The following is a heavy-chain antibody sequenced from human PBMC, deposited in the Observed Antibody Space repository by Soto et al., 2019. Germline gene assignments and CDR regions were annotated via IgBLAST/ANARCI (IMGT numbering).Heavy chain of an antibody. D-gene: IGHD3-10*01. Sequence: SVKGSCKASGGTFSSYAISWVRQAPGQGLEWMGGIIPIFGTANYAQKFQGRVTITADKSTSTAYMELSSLRSEDTAVYYCARGELWFGELFGASDYYYYGMDVWGQVPTFTVS. CDR1: GGTFSSYA. CDR3: ARGELWFGELFGASDYYYYGMDV. V-gene: IGHV1-69*06. CDR2: IIPIFGTA. J-gene: IGHJ6*02.